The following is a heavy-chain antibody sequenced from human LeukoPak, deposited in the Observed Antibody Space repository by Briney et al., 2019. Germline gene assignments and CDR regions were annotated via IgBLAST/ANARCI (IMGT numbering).Heavy chain of an antibody. CDR2: IQQDGSEK. V-gene: IGHV3-7*04. Sequence: GGSLRLSCGFSGFTFTNYWMTWVRQAPGKGLEWVANIQQDGSEKHYVDSVKGRFTISRDNAKNSLYLQMNSLGPEDMAVYYCGRGTSDTLGQGTLVTVSS. CDR1: GFTFTNYW. J-gene: IGHJ5*02. CDR3: GRGTSDT. D-gene: IGHD1-26*01.